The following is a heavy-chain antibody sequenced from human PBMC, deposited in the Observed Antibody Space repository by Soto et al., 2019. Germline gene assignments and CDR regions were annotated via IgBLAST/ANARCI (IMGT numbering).Heavy chain of an antibody. CDR2: VNPILSMS. Sequence: QVQLVQSGAEVKSAGSSVKVSCKASGDTFNFYSINWVRQAPGLGLEWVGRVNPILSMSNYAQRFQGRVTXTXDXSTGTAYMELRSVRSEDTAIYYCASKYGSGYRAFDSWGQGALVTVSS. J-gene: IGHJ4*02. CDR1: GDTFNFYS. CDR3: ASKYGSGYRAFDS. D-gene: IGHD3-10*01. V-gene: IGHV1-69*02.